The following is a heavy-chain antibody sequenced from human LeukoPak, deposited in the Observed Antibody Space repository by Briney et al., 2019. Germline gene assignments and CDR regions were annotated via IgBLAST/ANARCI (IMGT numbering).Heavy chain of an antibody. CDR3: ARGPDFGDRLDYFDY. CDR2: IKQDGSQ. J-gene: IGHJ4*02. Sequence: GGSLRLSCAASGFTFSRHWMGWVRQPPGKGLEWVANIKQDGSQYYVDSVKGRFFISRDNAKNSVSLQMNSPRVEDTAVYYCARGPDFGDRLDYFDYWGQGTLVTVS. CDR1: GFTFSRHW. D-gene: IGHD4-17*01. V-gene: IGHV3-7*01.